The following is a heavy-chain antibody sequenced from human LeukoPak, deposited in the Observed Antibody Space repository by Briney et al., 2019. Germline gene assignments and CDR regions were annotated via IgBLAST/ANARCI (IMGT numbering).Heavy chain of an antibody. D-gene: IGHD4-17*01. CDR1: GGTFSSYA. V-gene: IGHV1-69*05. CDR2: IIPIFGTA. Sequence: GSSVKVSCKASGGTFSSYAISWVRQAPGQGLERMGGIIPIFGTANYAQKFQGRVTITTDESTSTAYVELSSLRSEDTAVYYCARAAYYGDYGVGYYYYYMDVWGKGTTVTVSS. J-gene: IGHJ6*03. CDR3: ARAAYYGDYGVGYYYYYMDV.